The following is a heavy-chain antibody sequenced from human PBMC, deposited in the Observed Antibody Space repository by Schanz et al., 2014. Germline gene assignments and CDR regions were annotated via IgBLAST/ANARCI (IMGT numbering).Heavy chain of an antibody. V-gene: IGHV3-33*06. CDR1: GFSISTYA. Sequence: VQLVESGGGLVQPGGSLRLSCAASGFSISTYAMHWVRQAPGKGLEWVAVILYDGSNKYYADSVKGRFTISRDISKNTLYLQMNSLRAEDTAVYYCAKGTIYDFWSGSYNHYGMDVWGQGTTVTVSS. D-gene: IGHD3-3*01. CDR3: AKGTIYDFWSGSYNHYGMDV. CDR2: ILYDGSNK. J-gene: IGHJ6*02.